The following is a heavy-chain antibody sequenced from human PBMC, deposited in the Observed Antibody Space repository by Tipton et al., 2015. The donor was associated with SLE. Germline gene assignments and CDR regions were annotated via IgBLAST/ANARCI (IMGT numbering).Heavy chain of an antibody. CDR1: GGSFSGYY. Sequence: TLSLTCAVYGGSFSGYYWSWIRQPPGKGLEWIGEINHSGGTNYNPSLKSRVTISVDTSKNQFSLKLSSVTAADTAVYYCARAPGLDRDYHYYYHMYVCGQGTTGTVSS. CDR3: ARAPGLDRDYHYYYHMYV. D-gene: IGHD3/OR15-3a*01. CDR2: INHSGGT. V-gene: IGHV4-34*01. J-gene: IGHJ6*03.